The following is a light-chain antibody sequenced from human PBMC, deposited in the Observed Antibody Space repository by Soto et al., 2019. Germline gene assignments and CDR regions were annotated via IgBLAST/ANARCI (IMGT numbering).Light chain of an antibody. J-gene: IGKJ1*01. CDR1: QSVSSY. V-gene: IGKV3-11*01. Sequence: EIVLTQSPATLSLSPGERATLSCRASQSVSSYLAWYQQKPGQAPRLLIYDASNRATGIPARFSGSGSGTDFTLTISGLQPDDFATYYCQHYNSYSEAFGQGTKVDI. CDR2: DAS. CDR3: QHYNSYSEA.